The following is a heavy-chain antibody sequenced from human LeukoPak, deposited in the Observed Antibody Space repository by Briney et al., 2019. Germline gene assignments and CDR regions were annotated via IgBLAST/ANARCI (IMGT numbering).Heavy chain of an antibody. CDR3: ARDFRNDGWFDP. Sequence: SETLSLTCTVSGGSISSYYWSWIRQPPGKGLGWIGYIYYSGSTNYNPSLKSRVTISVDTSKNHFSLNLSSVTAADTAVYYCARDFRNDGWFDPWGQGTLVTVSS. CDR1: GGSISSYY. D-gene: IGHD1-1*01. CDR2: IYYSGST. J-gene: IGHJ5*02. V-gene: IGHV4-59*01.